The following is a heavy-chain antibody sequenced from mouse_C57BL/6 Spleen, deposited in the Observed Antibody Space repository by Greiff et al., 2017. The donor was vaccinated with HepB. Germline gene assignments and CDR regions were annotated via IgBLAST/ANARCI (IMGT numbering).Heavy chain of an antibody. J-gene: IGHJ4*01. V-gene: IGHV2-6-1*01. Sequence: QVQLKQSGPGLVAPSQSLSITCTVSGFSLTSYGVHWVRQPPGKGLEWLVVIWSDGSTNYNSALKARLSISKDNSKSQVFLKMNSLQTDDTAMYYCARQRGNYYAMDYWGQGTSVTVSS. CDR1: GFSLTSYG. CDR3: ARQRGNYYAMDY. CDR2: IWSDGST.